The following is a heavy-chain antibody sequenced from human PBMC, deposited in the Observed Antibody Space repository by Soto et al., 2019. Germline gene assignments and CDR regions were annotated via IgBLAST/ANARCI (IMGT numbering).Heavy chain of an antibody. CDR3: AYLASTKWGSTWSRDY. D-gene: IGHD6-13*01. Sequence: QLQLQQWGAGLLKPSETLSLTCAVYGGSFSGYYWNWFRQPPGKGLEGMGDINHRGTTNYSPSLKSRLTISVDTSKKQFSLKLSYVTAADTAVYYCAYLASTKWGSTWSRDYWGQGTLVTVSS. J-gene: IGHJ4*02. V-gene: IGHV4-34*01. CDR1: GGSFSGYY. CDR2: INHRGTT.